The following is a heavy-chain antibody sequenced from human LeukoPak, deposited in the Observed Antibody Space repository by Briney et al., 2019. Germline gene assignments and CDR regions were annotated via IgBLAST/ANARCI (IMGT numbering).Heavy chain of an antibody. CDR3: ARADYGDSPSEY. CDR2: ISAYTGNT. Sequence: ASVKVSCKASGYTFTNYGISWVRQAPGQGLEWMGWISAYTGNTNYAQKLHGRVTMTTDTSTTTAFMELRSLRSDDTAVYFCARADYGDSPSEYWGQETLVTVSS. CDR1: GYTFTNYG. V-gene: IGHV1-18*04. D-gene: IGHD4-17*01. J-gene: IGHJ4*02.